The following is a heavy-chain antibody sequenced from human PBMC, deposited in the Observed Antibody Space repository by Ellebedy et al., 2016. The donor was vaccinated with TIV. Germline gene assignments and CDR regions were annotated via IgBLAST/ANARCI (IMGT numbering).Heavy chain of an antibody. D-gene: IGHD3-10*01. V-gene: IGHV1-2*02. CDR1: GYTFTGYY. CDR2: INPNSGGT. CDR3: ARALETLLIWFGELTFDY. Sequence: AASVKVSCKASGYTFTGYYMNWARQAPGQGLEWMGWINPNSGGTNYAQKFQGRVTMTRDTSISTAYVELSRLGSDDTAVYYCARALETLLIWFGELTFDYWGQGTLVTVSS. J-gene: IGHJ4*02.